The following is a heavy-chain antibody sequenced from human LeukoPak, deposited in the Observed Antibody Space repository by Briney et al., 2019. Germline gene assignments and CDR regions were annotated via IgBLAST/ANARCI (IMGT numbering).Heavy chain of an antibody. J-gene: IGHJ1*01. Sequence: PGGSLRLSCTASGFTFGDYAMSWFRQAPGKGLEWVGFIRSKAYGGTTEYAASVKGRFTISRDDSKSIAYLQMNSLKTEDTAVYYCTREYSSSWSGYPQIQHWGQGTLVTVSS. CDR3: TREYSSSWSGYPQIQH. D-gene: IGHD6-13*01. V-gene: IGHV3-49*03. CDR2: IRSKAYGGTT. CDR1: GFTFGDYA.